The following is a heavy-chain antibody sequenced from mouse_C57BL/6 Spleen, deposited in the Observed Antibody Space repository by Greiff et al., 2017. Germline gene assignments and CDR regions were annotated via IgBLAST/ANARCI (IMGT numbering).Heavy chain of an antibody. CDR2: INYDGSST. J-gene: IGHJ2*01. V-gene: IGHV5-16*01. D-gene: IGHD2-4*01. Sequence: EVHLVESEGGLVQPGSSMKLSCTASGFTFSDYYMAWVRQVPEKGLEWVANINYDGSSTYYLDSLKSRFIISRDNAKNILYLQMSSLKSEDTATYYCERGWSDYDVGLDYWGQGTTLTVSS. CDR1: GFTFSDYY. CDR3: ERGWSDYDVGLDY.